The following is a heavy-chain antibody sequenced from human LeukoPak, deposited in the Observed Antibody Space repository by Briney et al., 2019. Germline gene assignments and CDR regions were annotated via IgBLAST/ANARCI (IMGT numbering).Heavy chain of an antibody. J-gene: IGHJ4*02. D-gene: IGHD6-13*01. CDR1: GGSISSYY. Sequence: SETLSLTCTVSGGSISSYYWSWIRQPPGKGLEWIGYIYCSGSANYNPSLKSRVTISVDTSKNQFSLKLSSVTAADTAVYYCARGIAAAGTFRYWGQGTLVTVSS. CDR2: IYCSGSA. CDR3: ARGIAAAGTFRY. V-gene: IGHV4-59*01.